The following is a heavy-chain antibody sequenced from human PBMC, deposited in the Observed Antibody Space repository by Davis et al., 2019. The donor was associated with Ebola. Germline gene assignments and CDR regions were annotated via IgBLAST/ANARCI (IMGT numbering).Heavy chain of an antibody. Sequence: SVKVSCKASGGTFSSYAISWVRQAPGQGLERMGGIIPMFGAADYAQKVQGRVTITADASTSTVYMELSSLRSEDTAVYYCARALAGSYEGFEFWGQGTLVTVSS. J-gene: IGHJ4*02. CDR3: ARALAGSYEGFEF. V-gene: IGHV1-69*13. CDR1: GGTFSSYA. CDR2: IIPMFGAA. D-gene: IGHD3-16*01.